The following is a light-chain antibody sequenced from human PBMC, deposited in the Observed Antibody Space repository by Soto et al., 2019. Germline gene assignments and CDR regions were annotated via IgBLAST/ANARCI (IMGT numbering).Light chain of an antibody. V-gene: IGKV3-20*01. CDR1: QSVSSSY. CDR3: QQYGSWT. Sequence: EIVLTQSPGTLSLSPGERATLSCRASQSVSSSYLAWYQQKPGQAPRLLIYGASSRATGIPDRFSGSGSGTDFTLPISRLEPEDFAVYYCQQYGSWTFGQGTKVEIK. J-gene: IGKJ1*01. CDR2: GAS.